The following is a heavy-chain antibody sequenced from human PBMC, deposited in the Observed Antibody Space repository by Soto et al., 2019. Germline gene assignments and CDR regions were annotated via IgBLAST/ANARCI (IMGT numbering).Heavy chain of an antibody. CDR2: IYYSGST. V-gene: IGHV4-59*01. Sequence: PSETLSLTCTVSGGSISSYYWSWIRQPPGKGLEWIGYIYYSGSTNYNPSLKSRVTISVDTSKNQFSLKLSSVTAADTAVFYCARALNDFWSGYYPSYYYYGMDVWGQGTTVTVSS. J-gene: IGHJ6*02. CDR3: ARALNDFWSGYYPSYYYYGMDV. D-gene: IGHD3-3*01. CDR1: GGSISSYY.